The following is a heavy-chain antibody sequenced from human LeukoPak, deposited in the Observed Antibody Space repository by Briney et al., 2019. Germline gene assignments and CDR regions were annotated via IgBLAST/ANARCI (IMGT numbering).Heavy chain of an antibody. V-gene: IGHV4-34*01. CDR2: INHSGST. J-gene: IGHJ5*02. CDR1: GGSFSGYY. CDR3: ATLMGIVVVPAASYNWFDP. Sequence: SETLSLTCAVYGGSFSGYYWSWIRQPPGKGLEWIGEINHSGSTNYNPSLKSRVTISVDTSKNQFSLKLSSVTAADTAVYYCATLMGIVVVPAASYNWFDPWGQGTPVTVSS. D-gene: IGHD2-2*03.